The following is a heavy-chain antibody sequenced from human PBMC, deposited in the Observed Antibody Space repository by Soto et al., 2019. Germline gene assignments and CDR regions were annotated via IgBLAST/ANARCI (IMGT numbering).Heavy chain of an antibody. CDR1: RFRFSDYT. CDR2: ISIISTYI. J-gene: IGHJ3*02. CDR3: ARRGSEVTTGVGSLDM. Sequence: EVQLVESGGGLVKPGGSLRLSCVASRFRFSDYTMTWVRQAPGKGLEWVSSISIISTYIYYGDSVKGRFTISRDNAKNSLYLQMNSLRVDDTAFYYCARRGSEVTTGVGSLDMWGQGTTVSVSS. V-gene: IGHV3-21*01. D-gene: IGHD4-17*01.